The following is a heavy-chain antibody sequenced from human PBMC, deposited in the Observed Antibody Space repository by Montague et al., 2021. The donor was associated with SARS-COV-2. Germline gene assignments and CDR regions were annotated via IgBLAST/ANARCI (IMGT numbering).Heavy chain of an antibody. CDR1: GFTFNNYG. CDR3: ARSGGILHFRASLAQLSD. Sequence: SLRLSCAASGFTFNNYGFHWVRQAPGKGLQWVALISYDGSIRHYADSVKGRFTISRDQSKNTLYLQMDSLRPEDTAVYLCARSGGILHFRASLAQLSDWGQGVWVTVSS. V-gene: IGHV3-30*04. D-gene: IGHD1-14*01. J-gene: IGHJ4*02. CDR2: ISYDGSIR.